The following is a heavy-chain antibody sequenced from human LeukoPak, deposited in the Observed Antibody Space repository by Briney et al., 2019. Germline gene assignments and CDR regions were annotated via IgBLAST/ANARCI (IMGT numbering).Heavy chain of an antibody. Sequence: GASVKVSCKASGGTFSSYAISWVRQAPGQGLEGMGGIIPIFGTANYAQKFQGRVTITADESTSTAYMELSSLRSEDTAVYYCARAPMYGSGSYSYWGQGTLVTVSS. CDR2: IIPIFGTA. D-gene: IGHD3-10*01. V-gene: IGHV1-69*13. CDR3: ARAPMYGSGSYSY. CDR1: GGTFSSYA. J-gene: IGHJ4*02.